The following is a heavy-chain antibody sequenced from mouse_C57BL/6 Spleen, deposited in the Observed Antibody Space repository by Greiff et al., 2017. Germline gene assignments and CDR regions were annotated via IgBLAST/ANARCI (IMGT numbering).Heavy chain of an antibody. V-gene: IGHV1-69*01. D-gene: IGHD1-3*01. Sequence: VQLQQPGAELVMPGASVKLSFTSYWMHWVKQRPGQGLEWIGEIDPSDSYTNYNQKFKGKSTLTGDKSSSTAYMQLSSLTSEDSAVYYCASEGRSRGAMDYWGQGTSVTVSS. CDR1: TSYW. CDR2: IDPSDSYT. J-gene: IGHJ4*01. CDR3: ASEGRSRGAMDY.